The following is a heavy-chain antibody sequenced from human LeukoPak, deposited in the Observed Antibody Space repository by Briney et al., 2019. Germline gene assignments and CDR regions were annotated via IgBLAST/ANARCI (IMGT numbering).Heavy chain of an antibody. CDR1: GFTFSSFW. CDR3: ARDHTVAGIIFDS. J-gene: IGHJ4*02. D-gene: IGHD6-19*01. Sequence: PGGSLRLSCAASGFTFSSFWMNWVRQAPGTGLEWVANINQDGSEKFYVDSVKGRFTISRDNAKNSLYLQMSSLRAEDTAVYYCARDHTVAGIIFDSWGQGTLVTVSS. V-gene: IGHV3-7*01. CDR2: INQDGSEK.